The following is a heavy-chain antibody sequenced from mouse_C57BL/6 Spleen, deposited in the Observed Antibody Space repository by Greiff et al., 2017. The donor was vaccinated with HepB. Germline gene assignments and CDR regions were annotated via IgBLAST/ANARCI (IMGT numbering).Heavy chain of an antibody. CDR1: GYSITSGYY. J-gene: IGHJ4*01. Sequence: EVKLMESGPGLVKPSQSLSLTCSVTGYSITSGYYWNWIRQFPGNKLEWMGYISYDGSNNYNPSLKYRISITRDTSKNQFFLKLNSVTTEDTATYYCAREGITTVVGSMDYWGQGTSVTVSS. D-gene: IGHD1-1*01. CDR3: AREGITTVVGSMDY. CDR2: ISYDGSN. V-gene: IGHV3-6*01.